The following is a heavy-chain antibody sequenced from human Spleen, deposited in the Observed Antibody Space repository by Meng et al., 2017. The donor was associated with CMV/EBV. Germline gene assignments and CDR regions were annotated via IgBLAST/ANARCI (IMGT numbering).Heavy chain of an antibody. CDR2: ISGSGGTT. CDR1: GFTFSSFA. D-gene: IGHD3-22*01. J-gene: IGHJ4*02. V-gene: IGHV3-23*01. CDR3: AKGYYYDSSGVYWTRNYFDY. Sequence: GESLKISCASSGFTFSSFALTWVRQAPGKGLEWVSVISGSGGTTYFADSVRGRFTISRDNSKNTLYLQMNSQRAEDTAVYYCAKGYYYDSSGVYWTRNYFDYWGQGTLVTVSS.